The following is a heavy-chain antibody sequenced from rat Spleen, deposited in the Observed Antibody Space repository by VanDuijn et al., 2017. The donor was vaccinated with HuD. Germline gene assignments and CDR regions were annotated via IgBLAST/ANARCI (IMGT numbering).Heavy chain of an antibody. V-gene: IGHV5-19*01. CDR1: GFIFSNFG. J-gene: IGHJ2*01. Sequence: EVQLVESGGGLVQPGRSLKLSCTASGFIFSNFGMHWIRQAPTKGLEWVASISPNGGSTYYRDSVKGRFTFSRDNARGTLYLQMDSLRSEDTATYYCAKESYLQPLFDHWGQGVMVTVSS. CDR3: AKESYLQPLFDH. D-gene: IGHD1-12*01. CDR2: ISPNGGST.